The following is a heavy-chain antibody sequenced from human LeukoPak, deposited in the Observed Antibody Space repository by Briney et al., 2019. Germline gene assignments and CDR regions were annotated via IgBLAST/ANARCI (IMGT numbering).Heavy chain of an antibody. V-gene: IGHV1-8*01. CDR3: ACRGVGGNWFDP. J-gene: IGHJ5*02. CDR2: MNPNSGNT. Sequence: ASVKVSCKASGYTFTSYDINWVRQATGQGLEWMGWMNPNSGNTGYAQKFQGRVTMTRNTSISTAYMELSSLRSEDTAVYYCACRGVGGNWFDPWGQGTLVTVSS. CDR1: GYTFTSYD. D-gene: IGHD1-26*01.